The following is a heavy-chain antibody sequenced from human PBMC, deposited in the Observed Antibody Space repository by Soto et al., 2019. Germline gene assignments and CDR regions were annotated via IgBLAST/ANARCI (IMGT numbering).Heavy chain of an antibody. Sequence: ASVKVSCKASGYTFTSYAMHWVRQAPGQRLEWMGWINAGNGNTKYSQKFQGRVTITRDTSASTVYMELSSLRPEDTAVYYCARITIFGARLDPWGQGTLVTVSS. CDR1: GYTFTSYA. J-gene: IGHJ5*02. V-gene: IGHV1-3*01. CDR2: INAGNGNT. D-gene: IGHD3-3*01. CDR3: ARITIFGARLDP.